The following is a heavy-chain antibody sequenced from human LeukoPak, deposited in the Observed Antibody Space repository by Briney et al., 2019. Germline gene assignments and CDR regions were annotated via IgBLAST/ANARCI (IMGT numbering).Heavy chain of an antibody. CDR3: ARWPLGYCSSTSCYSL. CDR1: GYTFTGYY. Sequence: ASVKVSCKASGYTFTGYYMHWVRQAPGQGLEWMGWINPNSGGTNYAQKFQGRVTMTRDTSISTAYMELSRLRSDDTAVYYCARWPLGYCSSTSCYSLWGQGTLVTVSS. D-gene: IGHD2-2*01. V-gene: IGHV1-2*02. CDR2: INPNSGGT. J-gene: IGHJ4*02.